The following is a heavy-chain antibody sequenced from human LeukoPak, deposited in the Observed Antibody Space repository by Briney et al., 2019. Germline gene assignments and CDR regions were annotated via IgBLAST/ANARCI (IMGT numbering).Heavy chain of an antibody. V-gene: IGHV4-61*02. CDR1: GGSISSGSYY. Sequence: SQTLSLTCTVSGGSISSGSYYWSWIRQPAGKGLEWIGRIYTSGSTNYNPSLKSRVTISVDTSKNRFSLKLSSVTAADTAVYYCAREKGSSGWTSYYYYYMDVWGKGTTVTVSS. D-gene: IGHD6-19*01. CDR3: AREKGSSGWTSYYYYYMDV. J-gene: IGHJ6*03. CDR2: IYTSGST.